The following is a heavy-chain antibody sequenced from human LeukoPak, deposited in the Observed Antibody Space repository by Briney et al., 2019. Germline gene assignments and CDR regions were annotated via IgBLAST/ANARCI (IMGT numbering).Heavy chain of an antibody. CDR1: GFTFSDYY. CDR3: AMLVSVYYYMDV. D-gene: IGHD6-6*01. V-gene: IGHV3-11*01. J-gene: IGHJ6*03. Sequence: GGSLRLSCAASGFTFSDYYMSWIRQAPGKGLEWVSYISSSGSTIYYADSVKGRFTISRDNAKNSLYLQMNSLRAEDTAVYYCAMLVSVYYYMDVWGKGTTVTVSS. CDR2: ISSSGSTI.